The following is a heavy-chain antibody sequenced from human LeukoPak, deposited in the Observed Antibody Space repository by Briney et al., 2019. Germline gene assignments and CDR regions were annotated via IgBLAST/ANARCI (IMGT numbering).Heavy chain of an antibody. V-gene: IGHV1-69*04. CDR3: ARSTTVVTPFDY. CDR2: IIPILGIA. D-gene: IGHD4-23*01. CDR1: GGTFSSYA. Sequence: ASVKVSCKASGGTFSSYAISWVRQAPGQGLEWMGRIIPILGIANYAQKFQGRVTITADKSTSTAYMELSSLRSVDTAVYYCARSTTVVTPFDYWGQGTLVTVSS. J-gene: IGHJ4*02.